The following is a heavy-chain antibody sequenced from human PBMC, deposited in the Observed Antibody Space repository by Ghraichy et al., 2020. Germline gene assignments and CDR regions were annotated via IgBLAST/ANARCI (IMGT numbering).Heavy chain of an antibody. D-gene: IGHD6-25*01. CDR1: GGSISTTSYH. CDR3: TTEAAGAADY. J-gene: IGHJ4*02. V-gene: IGHV4-39*02. Sequence: SETLSLTCTVSGGSISTTSYHWGWVRQPPGKGLEWIGSIFYSGNTYYIPSLQTRVTISVDTSKNRFSLTLNSMTAADTAVYFCTTEAAGAADYWGQGTLFTVAS. CDR2: IFYSGNT.